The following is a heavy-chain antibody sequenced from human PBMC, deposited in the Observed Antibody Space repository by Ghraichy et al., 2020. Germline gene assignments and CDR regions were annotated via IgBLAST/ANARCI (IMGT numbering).Heavy chain of an antibody. J-gene: IGHJ4*02. CDR2: INYRGST. CDR1: GGSISGSTFY. Sequence: SETLSLTCTVSGGSISGSTFYWVWIRQPPGRGLEWIGNINYRGSTNYNPSLKSRVTISVDTSKNQFSLRLTSVTAADTAVYYCARRDTDISRFYYWGQGTLVTVSS. D-gene: IGHD5-18*01. CDR3: ARRDTDISRFYY. V-gene: IGHV4-39*01.